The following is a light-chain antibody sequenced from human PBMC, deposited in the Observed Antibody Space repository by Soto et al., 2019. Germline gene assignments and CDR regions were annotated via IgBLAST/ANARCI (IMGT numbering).Light chain of an antibody. CDR1: SGDIGSYNR. Sequence: QSALTQPASVSGSPGQSITISCTGTSGDIGSYNRVSWYQQHPGKAPKLIIYEVTDRPSGVSNRFSGSKSGNTASLTISGLQAEDEPEYYCSSYTNINTRACVFGTGTQLTVL. CDR3: SSYTNINTRACV. V-gene: IGLV2-14*01. J-gene: IGLJ1*01. CDR2: EVT.